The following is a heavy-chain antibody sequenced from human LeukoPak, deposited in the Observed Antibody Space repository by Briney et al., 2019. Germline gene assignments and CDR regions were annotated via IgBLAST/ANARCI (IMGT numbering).Heavy chain of an antibody. J-gene: IGHJ4*02. CDR1: GGTFSSYA. Sequence: ASVKVSCKASGGTFSSYAISWVRQAPGQGLEWMGRIIRIFGTANYAQKFQGRVTITADKSTSTAYMELSSLRSEDTAVYYCAREGTGTDFEYWGQGTLVTVSS. D-gene: IGHD1-1*01. CDR3: AREGTGTDFEY. V-gene: IGHV1-69*06. CDR2: IIRIFGTA.